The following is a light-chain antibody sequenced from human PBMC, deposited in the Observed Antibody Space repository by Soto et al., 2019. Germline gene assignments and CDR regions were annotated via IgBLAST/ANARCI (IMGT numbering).Light chain of an antibody. CDR2: AVT. CDR3: SSYTSSITLVL. CDR1: SSDVGGYNY. V-gene: IGLV2-14*03. J-gene: IGLJ2*01. Sequence: QSALTQPASVSGSPGQSITISCTGTSSDVGGYNYVSWYQQHPGKAPKLMIYAVTNRPSGVSNRFSGSKSGNTASLTISGLQAEDEADYFCSSYTSSITLVLFGGGTKVTVL.